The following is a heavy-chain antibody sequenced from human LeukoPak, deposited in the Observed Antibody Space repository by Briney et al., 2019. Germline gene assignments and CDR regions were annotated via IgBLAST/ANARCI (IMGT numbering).Heavy chain of an antibody. Sequence: PSETLSHTCTVSGGSINSHYWSWIRQPPGKGLEWIGDIYYKGNTNYNPSLKSRVTISVDTSKNHLSLKLTSVLAADTAIYYCVRRDNTGWNYFDYWGQGILVTVSS. V-gene: IGHV4-59*08. CDR3: VRRDNTGWNYFDY. J-gene: IGHJ4*02. CDR1: GGSINSHY. CDR2: IYYKGNT. D-gene: IGHD6-19*01.